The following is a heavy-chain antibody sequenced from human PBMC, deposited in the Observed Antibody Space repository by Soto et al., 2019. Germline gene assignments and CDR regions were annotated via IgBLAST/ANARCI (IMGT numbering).Heavy chain of an antibody. Sequence: QVQLVESGGGVVQPGRSLRLSCAASGFTFSSYAMHWVRQAPGKGLEWVAVISYDGSNKYYADSVKGRFTISRDNSKNTLYLQMNSLRAEDTAVYYCAKPRPTSMDVWGQGTTVTVSS. CDR1: GFTFSSYA. CDR2: ISYDGSNK. J-gene: IGHJ6*02. V-gene: IGHV3-30-3*02. CDR3: AKPRPTSMDV.